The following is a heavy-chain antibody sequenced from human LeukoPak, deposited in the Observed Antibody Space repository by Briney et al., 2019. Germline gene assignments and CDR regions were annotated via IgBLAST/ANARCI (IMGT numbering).Heavy chain of an antibody. D-gene: IGHD1-26*01. V-gene: IGHV3-21*01. Sequence: GGSLRLSCAASGFTFSTYSINWVRRAPGKGLEWVSSISRTSSYIYYADSVKGRFTISRDNAKNSLYLQMNSLRAEDTAVYYCARITSGRSTYYFDYWGQGTLVTVSS. CDR2: ISRTSSYI. CDR3: ARITSGRSTYYFDY. CDR1: GFTFSTYS. J-gene: IGHJ4*02.